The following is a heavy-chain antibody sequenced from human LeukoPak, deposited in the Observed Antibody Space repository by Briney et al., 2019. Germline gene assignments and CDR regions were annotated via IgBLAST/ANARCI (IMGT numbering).Heavy chain of an antibody. V-gene: IGHV3-23*01. CDR1: GFTFSSYA. Sequence: PGGSLRLSCAASGFTFSSYAMGWVRLAPGKGLEWVSLISGSGDNSYYADSVKGRFTISRDNSKNTLYLQMSSLRAEDTALYYCAKCRGDGTNYYFAHWGQGTLVTVSS. CDR2: ISGSGDNS. J-gene: IGHJ4*02. D-gene: IGHD4/OR15-4a*01. CDR3: AKCRGDGTNYYFAH.